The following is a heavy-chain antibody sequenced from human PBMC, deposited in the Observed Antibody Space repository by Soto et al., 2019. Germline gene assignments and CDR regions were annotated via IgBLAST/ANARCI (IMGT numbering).Heavy chain of an antibody. CDR3: AKGSSYFHAEYFQH. Sequence: GGSLRLSCAASGFTFSSYAMSWVRQAPGKGLEWVSAISGSGASTYYADSVKGRFTISRDNSKNTQYLQMNSLRAEDTAVYYCAKGSSYFHAEYFQHWGQGTLVTVSS. D-gene: IGHD2-21*01. CDR2: ISGSGAST. V-gene: IGHV3-23*01. CDR1: GFTFSSYA. J-gene: IGHJ1*01.